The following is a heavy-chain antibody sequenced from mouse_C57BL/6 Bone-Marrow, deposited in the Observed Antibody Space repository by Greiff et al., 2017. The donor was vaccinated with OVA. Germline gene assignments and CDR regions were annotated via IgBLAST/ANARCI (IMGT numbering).Heavy chain of an antibody. CDR3: ARINYWYFDV. J-gene: IGHJ1*03. V-gene: IGHV5-17*01. CDR2: ISSGSSTI. CDR1: GFTFSDYG. Sequence: EVKLMESGGGLVKPGGSLKLSCAASGFTFSDYGMHWVRQAPEKGLEWVAYISSGSSTIYYADTVKGRFTISRDNAKNTLFLQMTSLRSEVTAMYYCARINYWYFDVWGTGTTVTVSS.